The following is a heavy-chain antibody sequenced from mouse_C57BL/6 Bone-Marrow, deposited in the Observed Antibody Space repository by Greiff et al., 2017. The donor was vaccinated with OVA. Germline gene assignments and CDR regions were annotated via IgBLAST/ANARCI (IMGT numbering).Heavy chain of an antibody. CDR3: ARRDVSSYYDY. CDR2: IYPGDGDT. V-gene: IGHV1-82*01. CDR1: GYAFSSSW. D-gene: IGHD1-1*01. Sequence: VQLQQSGPELVKPGASVKISCKASGYAFSSSWMNWVKLRPGKGLEWIGRIYPGDGDTNYNGKFKGKATLTADKSSSTAYMQLSSLTSEDSAVYFCARRDVSSYYDYWGQGTTLTVSS. J-gene: IGHJ2*01.